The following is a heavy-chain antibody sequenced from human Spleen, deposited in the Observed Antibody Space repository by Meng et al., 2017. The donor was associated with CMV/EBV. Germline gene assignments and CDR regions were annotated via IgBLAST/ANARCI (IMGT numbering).Heavy chain of an antibody. V-gene: IGHV5-51*01. CDR2: IYPGDSDT. J-gene: IGHJ5*02. Sequence: SGYSLTSYWIAWVRQMPGKGLEWMGIIYPGDSDTTYSPSFQGQVTISADKSISTTYLQWSSLKASDTAIYYCARQLDTRTWDNWFDPWGQGTLVTVSS. D-gene: IGHD2-2*01. CDR1: GYSLTSYW. CDR3: ARQLDTRTWDNWFDP.